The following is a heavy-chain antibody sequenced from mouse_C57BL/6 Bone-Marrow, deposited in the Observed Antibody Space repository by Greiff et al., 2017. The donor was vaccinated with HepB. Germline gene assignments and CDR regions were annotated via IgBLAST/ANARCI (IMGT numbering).Heavy chain of an antibody. CDR1: GFTFSNYW. V-gene: IGHV6-3*01. J-gene: IGHJ2*01. D-gene: IGHD1-1*01. Sequence: EVKLEESGGGLVQPGGSMKLSCVASGFTFSNYWMNWVRQSPEKGLEWVAQIRLKSDNYATHYAESVKGRFTISRDDSKSSVYLQMNNLRAEDTGIYYCTGPITTTSGDYFDYWGQGTTLTVSS. CDR3: TGPITTTSGDYFDY. CDR2: IRLKSDNYAT.